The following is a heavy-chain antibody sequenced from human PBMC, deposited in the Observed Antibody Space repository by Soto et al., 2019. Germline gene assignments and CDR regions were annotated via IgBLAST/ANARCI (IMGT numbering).Heavy chain of an antibody. CDR1: GGSISRGWYY. D-gene: IGHD4-17*01. CDR2: IYYSGST. Sequence: SEPRSLTCSVSGGSISRGWYYCYWIRQHPGKGLEWIGYIYYSGSTNYNPSLKSRVTISVDTSKNQFSLKLSSVTAADTAVYYCARQMTTVTDFDYWGQGTLVTVSS. CDR3: ARQMTTVTDFDY. J-gene: IGHJ4*02. V-gene: IGHV4-61*01.